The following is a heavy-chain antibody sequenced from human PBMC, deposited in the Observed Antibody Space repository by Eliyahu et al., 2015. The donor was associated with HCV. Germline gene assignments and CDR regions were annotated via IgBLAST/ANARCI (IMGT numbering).Heavy chain of an antibody. D-gene: IGHD3-3*01. CDR1: GFXXSTSGVG. Sequence: QITLKESGPTLVKPTQTLTLTCTFSGFXXSTSGVGVGWIRQPPGKALXWLALIYWNDDKRYSPSLKSRLTITKDTSKNQVVLTMTNMDPVDTATYYCAHSKYYDFWSGYYGNYFDYWGQGTLVTVSS. CDR2: IYWNDDK. V-gene: IGHV2-5*01. J-gene: IGHJ4*02. CDR3: AHSKYYDFWSGYYGNYFDY.